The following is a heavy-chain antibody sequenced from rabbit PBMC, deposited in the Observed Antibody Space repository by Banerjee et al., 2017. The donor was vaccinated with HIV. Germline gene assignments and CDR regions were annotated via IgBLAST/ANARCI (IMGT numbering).Heavy chain of an antibody. J-gene: IGHJ4*01. CDR2: IYGGASDTT. D-gene: IGHD1-1*01. CDR1: GFSFSSNYY. CDR3: ARDTDGSGYYLNL. Sequence: QSLEESGGGLVKPGGTLTLTCTASGFSFSSNYYMCWVRQAPGKGLEWIACIYGGASDTTYYASWAKGRFTISKTSSTTVTLQITSLTAADTATYFCARDTDGSGYYLNLWGPGTLVT. V-gene: IGHV1S40*01.